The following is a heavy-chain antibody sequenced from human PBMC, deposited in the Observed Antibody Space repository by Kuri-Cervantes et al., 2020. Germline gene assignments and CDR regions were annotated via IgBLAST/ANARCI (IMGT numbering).Heavy chain of an antibody. Sequence: SLKISCAASGFTFDGYAMHWVRQAPGKGLEWVSGISWNSGSIGYADSVKGRFTISRDSAKNSLYLQMNSLRAEDTALYYCARVAVDFWSGINYYYYGMDVWGQGTTVTVSS. D-gene: IGHD3-3*01. J-gene: IGHJ6*02. CDR3: ARVAVDFWSGINYYYYGMDV. CDR1: GFTFDGYA. V-gene: IGHV3-9*01. CDR2: ISWNSGSI.